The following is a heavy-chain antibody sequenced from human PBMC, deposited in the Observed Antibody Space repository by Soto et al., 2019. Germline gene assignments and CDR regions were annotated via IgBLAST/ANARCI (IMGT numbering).Heavy chain of an antibody. CDR3: AKDRVVTAFSYYFDY. V-gene: IGHV3-23*01. CDR2: ISGSGGST. D-gene: IGHD2-21*02. J-gene: IGHJ4*02. CDR1: GFTFSSYA. Sequence: LILSCAASGFTFSSYAISWVRQAPGKLLDWVSSISGSGGSTYYADSVKGRFTISRDNSKNTLYLQMNSLRAEDTAVYYCAKDRVVTAFSYYFDYWGQGTLV.